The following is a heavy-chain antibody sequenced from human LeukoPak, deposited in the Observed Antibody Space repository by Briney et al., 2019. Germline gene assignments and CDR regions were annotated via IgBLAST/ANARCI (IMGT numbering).Heavy chain of an antibody. J-gene: IGHJ5*02. D-gene: IGHD2-15*01. Sequence: GSLRLSCAASGFPFSSHAMSWVRQPPGKGLEWVAAISNGNTYYAGSVRGRFTISRDDSENTVYLQMNSLRDEDTALYYCVREAGYCAPACYKTNWFDPWGQGTLVTVSS. CDR3: VREAGYCAPACYKTNWFDP. CDR2: ISNGNT. CDR1: GFPFSSHA. V-gene: IGHV3-23*01.